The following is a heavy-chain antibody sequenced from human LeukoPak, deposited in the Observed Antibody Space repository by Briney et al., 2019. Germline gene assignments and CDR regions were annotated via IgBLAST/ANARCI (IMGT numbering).Heavy chain of an antibody. J-gene: IGHJ4*02. D-gene: IGHD3-22*01. V-gene: IGHV1-18*01. CDR1: GYTFTSYG. CDR2: ISAYNGNT. Sequence: ASVKVSCKASGYTFTSYGISWVRQAPGQGLEWMGWISAYNGNTNYAQKLQGRVTMTTDTSTSTAYMELRSLRSDDTAVYYCARRDAKTHRSYYDSSGDIDYWGQGTLVTVSS. CDR3: ARRDAKTHRSYYDSSGDIDY.